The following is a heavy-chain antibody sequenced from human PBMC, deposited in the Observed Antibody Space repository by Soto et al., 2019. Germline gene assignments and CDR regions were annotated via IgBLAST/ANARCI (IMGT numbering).Heavy chain of an antibody. CDR2: IYPGDSET. CDR1: GYSFTYYW. D-gene: IGHD2-21*02. CDR3: ARPGAAAYCAGDCAVGY. Sequence: GESLKISCKASGYSFTYYWIGWVRQMPGKGLEWMAIIYPGDSETRYNPSFQGQVAISADNSISTVYLQWSSLKASDSAMYYCARPGAAAYCAGDCAVGYWGQGSLVTVSS. J-gene: IGHJ4*02. V-gene: IGHV5-51*01.